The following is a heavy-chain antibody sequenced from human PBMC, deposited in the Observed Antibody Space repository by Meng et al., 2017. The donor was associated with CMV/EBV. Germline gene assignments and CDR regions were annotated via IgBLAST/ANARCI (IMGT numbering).Heavy chain of an antibody. V-gene: IGHV4-39*01. D-gene: IGHD3-3*01. CDR3: ARPRQYYDFWSGPPGWFDP. Sequence: ESLKISCTVSGGSISSSSYYWGWIRQPPGKGLEWIGSIYYSGSTYYNPSLKSRVTISVDTSKNQFSLKLSSVTAADTAVYYCARPRQYYDFWSGPPGWFDPWGQGTLVTVSS. CDR2: IYYSGST. CDR1: GGSISSSSYY. J-gene: IGHJ5*02.